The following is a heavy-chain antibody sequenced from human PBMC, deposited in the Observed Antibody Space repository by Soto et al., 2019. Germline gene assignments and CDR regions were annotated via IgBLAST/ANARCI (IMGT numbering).Heavy chain of an antibody. J-gene: IGHJ5*02. CDR1: GGSISSYY. Sequence: SETLSLTCTVSGGSISSYYWSWIRQPPGKGLEWIGYIYYSGSTNYNLSLKSRVTISVDTSKNQFSLKLSSVTAADTAVYYCARGPIYDSSGYYYLSWFDPWGQGTLVTVSS. CDR2: IYYSGST. D-gene: IGHD3-22*01. CDR3: ARGPIYDSSGYYYLSWFDP. V-gene: IGHV4-59*01.